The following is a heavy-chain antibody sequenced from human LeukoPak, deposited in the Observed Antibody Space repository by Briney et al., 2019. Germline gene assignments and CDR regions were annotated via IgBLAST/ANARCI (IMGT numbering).Heavy chain of an antibody. Sequence: PGGSLRLSCAASGFTFSSYSMNWVRQAPGKGLEWVSSISSSSSYIYYADSVKGRFTISRDNAKNSLYLQINSLRAEDTAVYYCARSPREWELFFDYWGQGTLVTVSS. V-gene: IGHV3-21*01. CDR3: ARSPREWELFFDY. D-gene: IGHD1-26*01. J-gene: IGHJ4*02. CDR2: ISSSSSYI. CDR1: GFTFSSYS.